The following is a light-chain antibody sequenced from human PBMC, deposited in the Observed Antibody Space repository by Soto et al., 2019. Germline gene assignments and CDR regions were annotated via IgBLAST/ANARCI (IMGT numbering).Light chain of an antibody. Sequence: PGERDTLSCRTSDNVDIYVAWYQQKPGQAPRLLIYDGSNRATGIPARFSGSGSGTDFTLTISRLEPEDSAVYFCQQRRNWPPLTFGGGTRVEIK. CDR1: DNVDIY. V-gene: IGKV3-11*01. J-gene: IGKJ4*01. CDR3: QQRRNWPPLT. CDR2: DGS.